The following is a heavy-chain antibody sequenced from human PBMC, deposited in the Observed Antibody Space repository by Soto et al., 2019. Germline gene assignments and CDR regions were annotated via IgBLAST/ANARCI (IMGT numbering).Heavy chain of an antibody. Sequence: QVHLVESGGGVVQPGRSLRLSCAASGFTFSSYGMHWVRKAPGKGLEWVAVISYDGSDKYHADSVKGRFTVARDNSKKTLDLQMNSLRAEDTAVYYCAKDSGRGSADYSFDNWGLGTLVTVSS. CDR2: ISYDGSDK. V-gene: IGHV3-30*18. CDR1: GFTFSSYG. CDR3: AKDSGRGSADYSFDN. J-gene: IGHJ4*02. D-gene: IGHD3-10*01.